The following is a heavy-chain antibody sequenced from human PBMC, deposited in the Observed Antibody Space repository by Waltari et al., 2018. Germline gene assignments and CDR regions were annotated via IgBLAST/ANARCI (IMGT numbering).Heavy chain of an antibody. J-gene: IGHJ3*02. CDR3: AKREIGYAFDI. CDR2: VIPIFGTP. D-gene: IGHD1-26*01. CDR1: GGTFGTYA. Sequence: QVQLVQSGAEVRQPGASVKVSCQASGGTFGTYAITWVRQAPGQGLEWMGGVIPIFGTPNYAPKFQGRVTVSADPSTSTAYLEVRRLISEDTAVYYCAKREIGYAFDIWGHGTMVTVSS. V-gene: IGHV1-69*12.